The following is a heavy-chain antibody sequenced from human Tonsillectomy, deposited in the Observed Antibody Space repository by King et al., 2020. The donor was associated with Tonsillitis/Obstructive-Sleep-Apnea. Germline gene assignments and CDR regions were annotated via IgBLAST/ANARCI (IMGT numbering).Heavy chain of an antibody. D-gene: IGHD3-16*01. CDR3: AREEGVAPYWCFDI. CDR2: ISYDGSNK. CDR1: GFTFSSYA. J-gene: IGHJ2*01. V-gene: IGHV3-30*01. Sequence: VQLVESGGGVVQPGRSLRLSCEASGFTFSSYAMHWVRQAPGKGLEWVAVISYDGSNKYYADSVKGRFTISRDNSMNTLYLQMNSLRAEDTAVYYCAREEGVAPYWCFDIWGRGTRVTVSS.